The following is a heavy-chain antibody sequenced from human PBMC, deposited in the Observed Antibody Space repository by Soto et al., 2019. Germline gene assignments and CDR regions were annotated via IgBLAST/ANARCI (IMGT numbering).Heavy chain of an antibody. CDR2: LYYGGST. CDR1: GGSISTYY. Sequence: SETLSLTCTVSGGSISTYYWNWIRQPPGKGLEWIGYLYYGGSTNYNPSLEGRVTISLDTSKNQISLKLSSVTAADTAVYYCARGRDDYNGWYVDLWGRGSLVTVSS. D-gene: IGHD4-4*01. J-gene: IGHJ2*01. V-gene: IGHV4-59*01. CDR3: ARGRDDYNGWYVDL.